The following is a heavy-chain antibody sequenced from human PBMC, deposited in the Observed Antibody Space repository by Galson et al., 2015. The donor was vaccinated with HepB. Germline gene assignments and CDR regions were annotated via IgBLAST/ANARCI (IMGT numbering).Heavy chain of an antibody. J-gene: IGHJ4*02. D-gene: IGHD4-23*01. CDR2: INSKSGGT. CDR3: ARGASTTVVPDY. CDR1: GYTFSSYY. Sequence: SVKVSCKASGYTFSSYYMHWVRQAPGQGLEWMGRINSKSGGTNYAQKFQGRVSMTRDTSIRTAYMELSRLTSDDTAVYYCARGASTTVVPDYWGQGTLVTVSS. V-gene: IGHV1-2*06.